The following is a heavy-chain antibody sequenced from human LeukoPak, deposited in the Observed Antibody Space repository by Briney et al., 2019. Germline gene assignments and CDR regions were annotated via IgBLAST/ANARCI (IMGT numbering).Heavy chain of an antibody. Sequence: ASVKVSCKASGYTFTGYYTHWVRQAPGQGLEWMGWINPNSGGTNYAQKFQGRVTMTRDTSISTAYMELSRLRSDDTAVYYCARGTHIVVVPAAIVYFDYWGQGTLVTVSS. D-gene: IGHD2-2*02. CDR3: ARGTHIVVVPAAIVYFDY. CDR2: INPNSGGT. CDR1: GYTFTGYY. J-gene: IGHJ4*02. V-gene: IGHV1-2*02.